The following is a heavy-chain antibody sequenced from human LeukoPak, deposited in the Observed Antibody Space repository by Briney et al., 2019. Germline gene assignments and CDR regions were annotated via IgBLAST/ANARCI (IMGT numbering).Heavy chain of an antibody. CDR2: INPSGGST. CDR1: GYTFTSYY. J-gene: IGHJ4*02. V-gene: IGHV1-46*01. CDR3: AGGLGIAAAGD. Sequence: ASVKVSCKASGYTFTSYYMHWVRQAPGQGLEWMGIINPSGGSTSYAQKFQGRVTMTRDMSTSTVYTELSSLRSEDTAVYYCAGGLGIAAAGDWGQGTLVTVSS. D-gene: IGHD6-13*01.